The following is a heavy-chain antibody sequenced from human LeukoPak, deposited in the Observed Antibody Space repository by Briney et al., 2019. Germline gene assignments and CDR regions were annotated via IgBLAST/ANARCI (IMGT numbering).Heavy chain of an antibody. CDR1: GYSFITYW. Sequence: GESLKISCKGSGYSFITYWIGWVRQMPGKGLEWMGIINPGDSETRYSPSFQGQVTISADKSISTAYLQWRSLKASDTATYYCARLGAGDLNWYFDLWGRGTLVTVSS. J-gene: IGHJ2*01. CDR2: INPGDSET. V-gene: IGHV5-51*01. CDR3: ARLGAGDLNWYFDL. D-gene: IGHD7-27*01.